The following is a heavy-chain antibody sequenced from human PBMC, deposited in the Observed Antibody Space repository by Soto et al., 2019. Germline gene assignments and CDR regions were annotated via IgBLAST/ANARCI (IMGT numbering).Heavy chain of an antibody. J-gene: IGHJ4*02. Sequence: QMQLQESGPGLVKPSETMSLTCTASGASISNYYWNWIRQPPGKGLEWIGHIYNGESTNYNPSLKXGVTISVDTSKNQFSLKPGSVTAADTAVYYCAQTTGWPGFDYWGQGILVTVSS. CDR2: IYNGEST. CDR1: GASISNYY. V-gene: IGHV4-59*01. CDR3: AQTTGWPGFDY. D-gene: IGHD6-19*01.